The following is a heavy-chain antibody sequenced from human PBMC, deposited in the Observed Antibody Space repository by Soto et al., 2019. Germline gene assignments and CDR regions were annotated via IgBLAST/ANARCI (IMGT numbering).Heavy chain of an antibody. CDR2: IYFSGST. J-gene: IGHJ6*03. Sequence: QVQLQESGPGLVKPSQTLSLTCVVSGGSISNGGYYWSWIRQHPGKGLEWIGAIYFSGSTYYNPSLKSRVTISVATPKNQFSLKLSSVTAADTAVYYCASDSHSQQPNHRWGGGDMDVWGKGTTVTVSS. V-gene: IGHV4-31*11. D-gene: IGHD6-13*01. CDR3: ASDSHSQQPNHRWGGGDMDV. CDR1: GGSISNGGYY.